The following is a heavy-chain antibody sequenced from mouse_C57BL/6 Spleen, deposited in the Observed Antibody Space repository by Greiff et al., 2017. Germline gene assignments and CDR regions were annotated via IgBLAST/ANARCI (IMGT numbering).Heavy chain of an antibody. CDR2: IDPSDSYT. D-gene: IGHD2-3*01. CDR1: GYTFTSYW. J-gene: IGHJ4*01. V-gene: IGHV1-59*01. CDR3: ARSMVRRGGAMDY. Sequence: QVQLQQPGAELVRPGTSVKLSCKASGYTFTSYWMHWVKQRPGQGLEWIGVIDPSDSYTKYNQKFKGKATLTVDTSSSTAYMQLSSLTSEDSAVYYCARSMVRRGGAMDYWGQGTSVTVSS.